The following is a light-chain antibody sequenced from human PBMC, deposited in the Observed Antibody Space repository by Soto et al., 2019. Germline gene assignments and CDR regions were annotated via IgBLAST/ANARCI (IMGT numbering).Light chain of an antibody. CDR3: QQYSSFSRT. V-gene: IGKV1-5*01. CDR2: DAS. CDR1: QTIGTW. J-gene: IGKJ1*01. Sequence: DIQMTQSPSTLSASVGDRVTITCRASQTIGTWLAWYQQKPGKAPELLIYDASTLEGGVPSRFSGSGSGTEFSLTITSLQPDDFATFYRQQYSSFSRTFGQGTKVDIK.